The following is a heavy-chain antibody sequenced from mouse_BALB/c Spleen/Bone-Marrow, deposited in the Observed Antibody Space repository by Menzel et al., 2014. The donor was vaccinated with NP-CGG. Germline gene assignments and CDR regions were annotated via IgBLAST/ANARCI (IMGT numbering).Heavy chain of an antibody. CDR1: GFNIKDTY. J-gene: IGHJ4*01. CDR3: ARVFPNAMEY. Sequence: EVKLMESGAELVKPGASVKLSCTASGFNIKDTYMHWVKQRPGQGLAWIGRIDPANGNTKYYPKFQGKATITADTSSNTAYLQLSSLTSEDTAVYYCARVFPNAMEYWCQAPSVTVSS. CDR2: IDPANGNT. V-gene: IGHV14-3*02.